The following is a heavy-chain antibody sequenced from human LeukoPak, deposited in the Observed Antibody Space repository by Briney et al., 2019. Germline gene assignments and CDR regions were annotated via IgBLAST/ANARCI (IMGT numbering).Heavy chain of an antibody. J-gene: IGHJ4*02. V-gene: IGHV3-23*01. CDR2: VSGSGRNT. Sequence: GGSLRLSRAGSGFTFSNYAMTWVRQAPGKGLEWVSSVSGSGRNTFYPDSVEGRFTISRDNSKNTVYLQMNSLRADDTAVYYCVKSRRVGANQRGLFDYWGQGTLVTVSP. CDR1: GFTFSNYA. D-gene: IGHD1-26*01. CDR3: VKSRRVGANQRGLFDY.